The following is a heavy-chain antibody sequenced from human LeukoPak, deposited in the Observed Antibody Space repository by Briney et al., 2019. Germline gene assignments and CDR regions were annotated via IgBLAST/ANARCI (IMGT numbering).Heavy chain of an antibody. D-gene: IGHD3-22*01. V-gene: IGHV4-59*08. CDR3: VSLYYSHSSGPRFD. Sequence: SETLSLTCTVSGGSIRSFYWSWIRQPPGKGLEWIGYIYYSGSTNYNPSLKSRVTISVDTSKTQFSLKLTSVTAADTAMYYCVSLYYSHSSGPRFDWGQGTLVTVSS. J-gene: IGHJ4*02. CDR1: GGSIRSFY. CDR2: IYYSGST.